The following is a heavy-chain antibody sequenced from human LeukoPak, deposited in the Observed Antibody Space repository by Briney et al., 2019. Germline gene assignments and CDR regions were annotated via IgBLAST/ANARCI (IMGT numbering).Heavy chain of an antibody. Sequence: ASVKVSCKVSGYTLIELSIHWVRQAPGKGLEWMGGFDPENGKTVYAQKFQGRVTMTEDTSTDTAYMELSNLRSEDTAVYCCAKLYGLYNGFDIWGQGTLVTVSS. V-gene: IGHV1-24*01. D-gene: IGHD4-17*01. CDR1: GYTLIELS. J-gene: IGHJ3*02. CDR2: FDPENGKT. CDR3: AKLYGLYNGFDI.